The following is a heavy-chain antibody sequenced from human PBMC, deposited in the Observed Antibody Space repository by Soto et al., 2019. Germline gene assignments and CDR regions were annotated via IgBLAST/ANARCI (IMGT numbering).Heavy chain of an antibody. CDR1: GFTFSTFE. Sequence: ASGFTFSTFEMSWVRQAPGRGLEWVSFISDDSSRTYYADAVKGRFTISRDNSKHTLYLQMNSLTAEDTAVYAGVKGGWLDFWGQGTLVTVSS. V-gene: IGHV3-23*01. CDR2: ISDDSSRT. J-gene: IGHJ5*01. D-gene: IGHD3-16*01. CDR3: VKGGWLDF.